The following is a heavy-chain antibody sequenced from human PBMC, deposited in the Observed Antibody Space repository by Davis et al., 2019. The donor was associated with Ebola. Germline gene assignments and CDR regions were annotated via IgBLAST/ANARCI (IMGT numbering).Heavy chain of an antibody. CDR3: AKQRGVGAIDYDY. CDR1: GFTFSSYW. Sequence: GESLKISCAAPGFTFSSYWMSWVRQAPGKGLEWVANIKQDGSEKYYVDSVKGRFTISRDNAKNSLYLQMNSLRAEDTAVYYCAKQRGVGAIDYDYWGRGTVVTVSS. V-gene: IGHV3-7*03. CDR2: IKQDGSEK. J-gene: IGHJ4*02. D-gene: IGHD1-26*01.